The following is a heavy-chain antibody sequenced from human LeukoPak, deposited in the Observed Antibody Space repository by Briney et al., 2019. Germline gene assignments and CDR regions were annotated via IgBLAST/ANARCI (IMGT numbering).Heavy chain of an antibody. CDR2: IYYSGST. Sequence: SETLSLTCTVSGGSISSGDYYWSWIRQPPGKGLEWIGYIYYSGSTYYNPSLKSRVTISVDTSKNQFSLKLSSVTAADTAVYYFARGDYGDYVPDWYFDLWGRGTLVTVSS. D-gene: IGHD4-17*01. CDR1: GGSISSGDYY. V-gene: IGHV4-30-4*01. CDR3: ARGDYGDYVPDWYFDL. J-gene: IGHJ2*01.